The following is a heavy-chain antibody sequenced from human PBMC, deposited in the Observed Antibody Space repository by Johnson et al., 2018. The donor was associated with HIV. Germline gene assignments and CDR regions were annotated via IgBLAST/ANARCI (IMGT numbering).Heavy chain of an antibody. J-gene: IGHJ3*02. CDR3: ARSDVDIVATILFDI. CDR2: ISYDGSNK. CDR1: GFTFSNHA. Sequence: VQLVESGGGVVQPGRSLRLSCAASGFTFSNHALHWVRQAPGKGLEWVASISYDGSNKYYADSVKGRFTISGDNSKNTLYLQMGSLRVEDMAVYYCARSDVDIVATILFDIWGQGTMVTVSS. D-gene: IGHD5-12*01. V-gene: IGHV3-30*14.